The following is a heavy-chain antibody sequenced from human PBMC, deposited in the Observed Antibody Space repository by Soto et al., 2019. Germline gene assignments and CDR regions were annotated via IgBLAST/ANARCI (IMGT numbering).Heavy chain of an antibody. CDR2: IKSEAEGAAT. Sequence: EVLLLQSGGGLVKPGGSLRLSCAASGFTFNTSWMNWVRQAPGKGLERVGRIKSEAEGAATEYAAPVKGRFTISRDDSDNTLYLQMNSVETEDTAVYYCTRASKGAIGNYWGQGTLVTVSS. CDR1: GFTFNTSW. D-gene: IGHD1-26*01. V-gene: IGHV3-15*07. J-gene: IGHJ4*02. CDR3: TRASKGAIGNY.